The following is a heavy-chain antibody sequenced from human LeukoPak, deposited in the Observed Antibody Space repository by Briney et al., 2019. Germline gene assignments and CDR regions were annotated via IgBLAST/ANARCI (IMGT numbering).Heavy chain of an antibody. J-gene: IGHJ4*02. V-gene: IGHV4-39*07. CDR2: IYYSGST. CDR3: ARWGGYCSGGSCLYYFDY. CDR1: GGSISSSSYY. D-gene: IGHD2-15*01. Sequence: SETLSLTCTVSGGSISSSSYYWGWIRQPPGKGLEWIGSIYYSGSTNYNPSLKSRVTISVDTSKNQFSLKLSSVTAADTAVYYCARWGGYCSGGSCLYYFDYWGQGTLVTVSS.